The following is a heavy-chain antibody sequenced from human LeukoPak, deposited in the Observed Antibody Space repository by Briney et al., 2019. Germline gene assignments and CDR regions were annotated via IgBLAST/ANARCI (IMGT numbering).Heavy chain of an antibody. Sequence: GGSLRLSCAASGFTFSAYYMSWIRQAPGKGLEWVSYISSSGSTIYYADSVKGRFTISRDNAKSSLYLQMNSLRAEDTAVYYCARHHYYGSGSYYLSVDFDYWGQGTLVTVSS. D-gene: IGHD3-10*01. J-gene: IGHJ4*02. CDR2: ISSSGSTI. CDR1: GFTFSAYY. V-gene: IGHV3-11*01. CDR3: ARHHYYGSGSYYLSVDFDY.